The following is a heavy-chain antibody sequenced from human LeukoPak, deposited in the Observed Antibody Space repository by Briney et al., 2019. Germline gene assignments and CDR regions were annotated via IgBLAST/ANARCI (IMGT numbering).Heavy chain of an antibody. CDR2: ISGSGGST. V-gene: IGHV3-23*01. Sequence: QPGGPLRLSCAASGFTFSSYAMSWVRQAPGKGLEWVSAISGSGGSTYYADSVKGRFTISRDNSKNTLYLRMNSLRAEDTAVYYCAKDLIPYYDFWSGYVFDYWGQGTLVTVSS. CDR3: AKDLIPYYDFWSGYVFDY. CDR1: GFTFSSYA. D-gene: IGHD3-3*01. J-gene: IGHJ4*02.